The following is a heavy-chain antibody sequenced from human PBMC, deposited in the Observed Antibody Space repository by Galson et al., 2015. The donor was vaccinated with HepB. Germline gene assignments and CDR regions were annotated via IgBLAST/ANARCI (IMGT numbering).Heavy chain of an antibody. CDR1: GGTFSSYT. D-gene: IGHD1-26*01. CDR3: ASGPIVGAPPPGY. V-gene: IGHV1-69*08. CDR2: IIPILGTA. Sequence: SVKVSCKASGGTFSSYTISWVRQAPGQGLEWMGRIIPILGTANYAQKFQGRVTITADKSTSTAYMELSSLKSEDTAVYYCASGPIVGAPPPGYWGQGTLVTASS. J-gene: IGHJ4*02.